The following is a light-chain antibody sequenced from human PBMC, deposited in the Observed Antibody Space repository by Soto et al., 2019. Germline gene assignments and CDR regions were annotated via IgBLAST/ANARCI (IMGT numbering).Light chain of an antibody. CDR1: QSVSRSY. Sequence: EIVLTQSPGTLSLSPGERATLSCRASQSVSRSYLAWYQQKPGQAPRLLIYGASSRATGIPDRFSGSGSGTDFTLTISRLEPEDFAVYYCQQYGSSLPVTFGQGTRLEI. CDR3: QQYGSSLPVT. J-gene: IGKJ5*01. CDR2: GAS. V-gene: IGKV3-20*01.